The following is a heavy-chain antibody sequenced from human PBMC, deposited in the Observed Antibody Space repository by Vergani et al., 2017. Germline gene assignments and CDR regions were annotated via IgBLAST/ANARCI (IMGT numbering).Heavy chain of an antibody. V-gene: IGHV3-43D*03. Sequence: DVHLIESGGAVVHPGGSLRLSCAASGFAFDEFAMHWVRQTPGQGLEWLALITFDGGNVHYADSVKGRFTISRDNSKNTLYLQMNSLRAEDTAVYYCAKDQGEYYYGSGSLYYYYGMDVWGQGTTVTVSS. CDR3: AKDQGEYYYGSGSLYYYYGMDV. D-gene: IGHD3-10*01. J-gene: IGHJ6*02. CDR2: ITFDGGNV. CDR1: GFAFDEFA.